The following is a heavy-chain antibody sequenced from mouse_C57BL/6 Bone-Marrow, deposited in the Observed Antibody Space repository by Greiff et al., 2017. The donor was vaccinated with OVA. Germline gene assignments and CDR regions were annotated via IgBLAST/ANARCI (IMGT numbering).Heavy chain of an antibody. CDR3: ARQRVRRFYAMDY. CDR2: IWRDGST. Sequence: QVQLKESGPGLVAPSQCLSITCTVSGFSLTSYGVHWVRQPPGKGLEWLVVIWRDGSTTYNSALKSSLSISKDHSKSQVFLKMNSLRTDDTAMYYWARQRVRRFYAMDYWGQGTSVTVSS. CDR1: GFSLTSYG. J-gene: IGHJ4*01. V-gene: IGHV2-6-1*01.